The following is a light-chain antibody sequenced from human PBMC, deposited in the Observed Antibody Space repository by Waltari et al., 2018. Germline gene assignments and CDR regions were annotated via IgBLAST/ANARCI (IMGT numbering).Light chain of an antibody. CDR3: QQYGSSPPYT. V-gene: IGKV3-20*01. J-gene: IGKJ2*01. CDR2: GAS. Sequence: EIVLTQSPGTLSLSPGERATLSCRASQSVSSNYLVWYQQKPGQAPRRLIYGASSRATGIPDRFSGSGSGTDFTLTISRLEPEDFAVYYCQQYGSSPPYTFGQGTKLEIK. CDR1: QSVSSNY.